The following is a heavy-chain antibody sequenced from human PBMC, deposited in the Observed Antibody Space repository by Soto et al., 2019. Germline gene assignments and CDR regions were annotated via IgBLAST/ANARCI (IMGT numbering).Heavy chain of an antibody. CDR2: ITSDGKSK. J-gene: IGHJ5*02. CDR1: GFNFSNHW. V-gene: IGHV3-74*01. CDR3: ARESGDWPLNWFDP. D-gene: IGHD2-21*02. Sequence: GGSLRLSCAASGFNFSNHWMQWVRQRPAEGLVWVSRITSDGKSKAYAESVKGRFAISRDNAKNTLYLQMNGLTAEDTAVYYCARESGDWPLNWFDPWGQGTLVTVSS.